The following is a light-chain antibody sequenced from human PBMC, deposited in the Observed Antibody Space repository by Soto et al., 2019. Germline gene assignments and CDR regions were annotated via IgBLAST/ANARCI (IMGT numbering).Light chain of an antibody. J-gene: IGLJ1*01. CDR2: EVS. V-gene: IGLV2-8*01. CDR3: SSYAATVYV. Sequence: QSALPQPPSASGSPGQSVTISCNGTSSDVGGYNFVSWFQQHPGKVPKLIMYEVSKRPSGVPDRFSGSKSGNTASLTVSGLQADDEADYYCSSYAATVYVFGTGTKVTVL. CDR1: SSDVGGYNF.